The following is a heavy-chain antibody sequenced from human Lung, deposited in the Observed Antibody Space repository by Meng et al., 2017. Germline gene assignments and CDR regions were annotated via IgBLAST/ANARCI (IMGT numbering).Heavy chain of an antibody. CDR1: GGSISSSNW. J-gene: IGHJ5*02. D-gene: IGHD3-10*01. V-gene: IGHV4-4*02. CDR3: ARGSITMVRGVGVFDP. Sequence: VRPQSSARGRVHPSGTLSLPCTVSGGSISSSNWWSWVRQPPGKGLEWIGEIYHSGSTNYNPSLKSRVTISVDKSKNQFSLKLSSVTAADTAVYYCARGSITMVRGVGVFDPWGQGTLVTVSS. CDR2: IYHSGST.